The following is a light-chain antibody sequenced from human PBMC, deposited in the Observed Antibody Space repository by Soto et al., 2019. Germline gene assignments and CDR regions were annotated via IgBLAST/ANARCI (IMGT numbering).Light chain of an antibody. J-gene: IGKJ4*01. CDR3: QQRSNWLT. Sequence: EIVLTQSPATLSLSPGERATLSCRASQSVSSYLAWYQQKPGQAPRLLLYDASNRATGIPARFSGSASGTDFTLTISSLEPEDFAVYYCQQRSNWLTFGGGTKVEIK. V-gene: IGKV3-11*01. CDR2: DAS. CDR1: QSVSSY.